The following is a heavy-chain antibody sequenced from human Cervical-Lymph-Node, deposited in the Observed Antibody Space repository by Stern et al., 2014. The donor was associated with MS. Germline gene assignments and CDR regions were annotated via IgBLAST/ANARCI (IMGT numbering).Heavy chain of an antibody. D-gene: IGHD6-19*01. CDR1: GFTFGDYA. J-gene: IGHJ6*02. V-gene: IGHV3-49*03. CDR3: TRPAPQGSGWWGNYYYYGMDV. CDR2: IRSQAYGGTT. Sequence: EVQLVQSGGGLVQPGRSLRLSCTASGFTFGDYAVSWFRQAPGKGLECVGLIRSQAYGGTTEYAASVKGRFTISRHHSRSIAYLQMNSLKTEDTAVYYCTRPAPQGSGWWGNYYYYGMDVWGQGTTVTVSS.